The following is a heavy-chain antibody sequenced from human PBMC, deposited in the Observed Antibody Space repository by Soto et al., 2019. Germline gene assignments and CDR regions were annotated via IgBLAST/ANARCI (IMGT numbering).Heavy chain of an antibody. J-gene: IGHJ6*02. CDR2: IYYSGST. CDR3: ARGGWYCSGGSCLAPYYYYGMDV. Sequence: SETLSLTCTVSGGSISSYYWSWIRQPPGKGLEWIGYIYYSGSTNYNPSLKSRVTISVDTSKNQFSLKLSSVTAADTAVYYCARGGWYCSGGSCLAPYYYYGMDVWGQGTLVTVSS. D-gene: IGHD2-15*01. V-gene: IGHV4-59*01. CDR1: GGSISSYY.